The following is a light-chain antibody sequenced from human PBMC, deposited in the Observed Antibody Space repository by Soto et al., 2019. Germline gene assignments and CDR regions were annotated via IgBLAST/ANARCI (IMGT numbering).Light chain of an antibody. CDR1: QSIYNW. V-gene: IGKV1-5*03. CDR3: QQYYSYSRT. Sequence: DTQMTQSPSTLSASVGDRVTITCRASQSIYNWLAWYQQKPGKAPSLLIYKASSLESGVPSRFRGSGSGTEFTLTISSLQPDDFATYYCQQYYSYSRTFGQGTKVDIK. J-gene: IGKJ1*01. CDR2: KAS.